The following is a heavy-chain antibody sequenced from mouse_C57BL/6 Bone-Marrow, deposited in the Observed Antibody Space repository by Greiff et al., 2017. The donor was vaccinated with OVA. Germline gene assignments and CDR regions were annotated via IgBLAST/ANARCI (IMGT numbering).Heavy chain of an antibody. Sequence: QVQLQQPGAELVRPGSSVKLSCKASGYTFTSYWMHWVKQRPIQGLEWIGNIDPSDSETHYNQKFKDKATLTVDKSSSTAYMQLSSLTSEDSAVYYCARYPLYSPYAMDYWGQGTSVTVSS. CDR3: ARYPLYSPYAMDY. D-gene: IGHD1-3*01. J-gene: IGHJ4*01. CDR1: GYTFTSYW. V-gene: IGHV1-52*01. CDR2: IDPSDSET.